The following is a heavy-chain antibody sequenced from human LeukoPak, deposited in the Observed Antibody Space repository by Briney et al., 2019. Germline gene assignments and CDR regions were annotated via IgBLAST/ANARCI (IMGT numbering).Heavy chain of an antibody. J-gene: IGHJ4*02. CDR1: GGSISSYY. CDR3: ARGGSYFDY. CDR2: IYYSGST. D-gene: IGHD1-26*01. V-gene: IGHV4-59*01. Sequence: SETLSLTCTVSGGSISSYYWSWIRQPPGRGLEWIGYIYYSGSTNYNPSLKSRVTISVDTSKNQFSLKLSSVTAADTAVYYCARGGSYFDYWGQGTLVTVSS.